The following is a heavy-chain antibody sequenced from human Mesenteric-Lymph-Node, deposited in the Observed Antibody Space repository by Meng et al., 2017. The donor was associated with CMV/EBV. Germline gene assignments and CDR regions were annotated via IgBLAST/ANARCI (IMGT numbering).Heavy chain of an antibody. CDR1: QFTLSKHS. J-gene: IGHJ5*02. D-gene: IGHD3-10*01. CDR2: ISSSSTYI. V-gene: IGHV3-21*01. Sequence: GESLKISCAASQFTLSKHSMNWVRQAPGKGLEWVSYISSSSTYIYYADSVKGRFTISRDNAKNSLFLQMNSLRAEDTAVYYCARDQGFGSGKGWFDPWGQGSLVTVSS. CDR3: ARDQGFGSGKGWFDP.